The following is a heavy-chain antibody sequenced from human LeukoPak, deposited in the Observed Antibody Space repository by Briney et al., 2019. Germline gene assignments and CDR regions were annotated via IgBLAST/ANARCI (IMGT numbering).Heavy chain of an antibody. Sequence: PSETLSLTCTVSGDSISSDYWSWIRQPPGRGLEWIGYVYRSGNTDYNPSLMRRLTISLDTSKNQLSLNLPSVTAADTAVYYCAGRGQRYFRDWGQGTLVTVSS. V-gene: IGHV4-4*08. CDR2: VYRSGNT. J-gene: IGHJ1*01. CDR1: GDSISSDY. CDR3: AGRGQRYFRD.